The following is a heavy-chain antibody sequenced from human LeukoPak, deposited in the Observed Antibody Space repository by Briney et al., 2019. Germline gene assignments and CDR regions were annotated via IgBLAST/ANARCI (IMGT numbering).Heavy chain of an antibody. J-gene: IGHJ5*02. Sequence: SETLSLTCAVYGGSFSGYYWSWIRQPPGKGLEWIGEINHSGSTNYNPSLKGRVTISVDTSKNQFSLKLSSVTAADTAVYYCARAKRITMIVVSWFDPWGQGTLVTVSS. D-gene: IGHD3-22*01. CDR3: ARAKRITMIVVSWFDP. V-gene: IGHV4-34*01. CDR2: INHSGST. CDR1: GGSFSGYY.